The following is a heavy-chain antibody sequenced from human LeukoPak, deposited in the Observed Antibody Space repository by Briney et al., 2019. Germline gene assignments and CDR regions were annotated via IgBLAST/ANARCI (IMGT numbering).Heavy chain of an antibody. V-gene: IGHV4-34*01. CDR1: GGSFSGYY. Sequence: SETLSLTCAVYGGSFSGYYWSWIRQPPGKGLGWIGEINHSGSTNNNPSLKSRVTISVDTSKNQFSLKLSSVTAADTAVYYCARDRADGFLEWFSGGDYWGQGTLVTVSS. J-gene: IGHJ4*02. CDR2: INHSGST. CDR3: ARDRADGFLEWFSGGDY. D-gene: IGHD3-3*01.